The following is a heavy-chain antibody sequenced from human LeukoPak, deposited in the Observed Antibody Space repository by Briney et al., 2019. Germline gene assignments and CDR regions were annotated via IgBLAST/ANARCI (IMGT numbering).Heavy chain of an antibody. J-gene: IGHJ6*03. CDR1: GGSISSYY. CDR3: ARSYGIAVAGTPYYYYYMDV. V-gene: IGHV4-4*07. Sequence: SETLSLTCTVSGGSISSYYWSWIRQPAGKGLEWIGRIYTSGSTNYNPSLKSRVTMSVDASKNQFSLKLSSVTAADTAVYYCARSYGIAVAGTPYYYYYMDVWGKGTTVTGSS. CDR2: IYTSGST. D-gene: IGHD6-19*01.